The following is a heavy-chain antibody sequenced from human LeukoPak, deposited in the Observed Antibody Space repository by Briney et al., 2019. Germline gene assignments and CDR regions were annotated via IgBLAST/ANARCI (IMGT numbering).Heavy chain of an antibody. CDR1: GDTFTTYG. CDR3: ATGYIAPALEY. J-gene: IGHJ4*02. D-gene: IGHD3-9*01. Sequence: GASVKVSCKASGDTFTTYGITWVRQAPGQGREWMGWISAYNGNTNYAQKIQGRVTMTTDTSTSTAYMELRSLRSDDTAVYYCATGYIAPALEYWGQGTLVTVSS. CDR2: ISAYNGNT. V-gene: IGHV1-18*01.